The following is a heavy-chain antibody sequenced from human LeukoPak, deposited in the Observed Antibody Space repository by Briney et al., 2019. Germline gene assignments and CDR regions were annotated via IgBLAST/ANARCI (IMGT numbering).Heavy chain of an antibody. Sequence: GGSLRLSCAASGFTFSSYSMNWVRQAPGKGLEWVSSISSSSSYIYYADSVKCRFTISRDNAKTSLYLQMNSLRAEDTAVYYCARFRAYSGSYYPYYYYYMDVWGKGTTVTVSS. V-gene: IGHV3-21*01. CDR2: ISSSSSYI. J-gene: IGHJ6*03. CDR3: ARFRAYSGSYYPYYYYYMDV. D-gene: IGHD1-26*01. CDR1: GFTFSSYS.